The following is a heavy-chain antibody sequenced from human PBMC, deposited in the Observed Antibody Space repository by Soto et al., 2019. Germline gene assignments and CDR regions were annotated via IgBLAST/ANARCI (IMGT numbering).Heavy chain of an antibody. CDR3: AKDIGGYDFAAPYFDY. Sequence: PGGSLRLSCAASGFTFDDYAMHWVRQAPGKGLEWVSGISWNSGSIGYADSVKGRFTISRDNAKNSLYLQMNSLRAEDTALYYCAKDIGGYDFAAPYFDYWGQGTLVTVSS. J-gene: IGHJ4*02. D-gene: IGHD3-3*01. CDR1: GFTFDDYA. V-gene: IGHV3-9*01. CDR2: ISWNSGSI.